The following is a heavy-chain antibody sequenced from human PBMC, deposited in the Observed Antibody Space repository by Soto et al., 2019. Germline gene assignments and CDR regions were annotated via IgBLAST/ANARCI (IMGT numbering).Heavy chain of an antibody. CDR2: ISYDGSNK. V-gene: IGHV3-30-3*01. J-gene: IGHJ4*02. Sequence: PGGSLRLSCAASGFTFSSYAMHWVRQAPGKGLEWVAVISYDGSNKYYADSVKGRFTISRDNSKNTLYLQMNSLRAEDTAVYYCASSATVVSPFDYWGQGTLVTGSS. CDR3: ASSATVVSPFDY. CDR1: GFTFSSYA. D-gene: IGHD4-17*01.